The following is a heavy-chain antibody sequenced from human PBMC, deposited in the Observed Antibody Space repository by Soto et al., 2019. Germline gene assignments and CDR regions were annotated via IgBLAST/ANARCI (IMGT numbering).Heavy chain of an antibody. CDR3: ARATTVVTPDDI. V-gene: IGHV1-8*01. CDR2: MNPNSGNT. Sequence: QVQLVQSGAEVKKPGASVKVSCKASGYTFTSYDINWVRQATGQGLERMGWMNPNSGNTGYAQKFQGRVXMXRXXSISTGYMELSSLRSEDTAVYYCARATTVVTPDDIWGQGTMGTVSS. D-gene: IGHD4-17*01. CDR1: GYTFTSYD. J-gene: IGHJ3*02.